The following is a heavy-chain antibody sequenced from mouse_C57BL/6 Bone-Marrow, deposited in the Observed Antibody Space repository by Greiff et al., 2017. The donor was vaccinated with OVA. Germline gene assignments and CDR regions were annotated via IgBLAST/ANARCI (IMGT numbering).Heavy chain of an antibody. CDR2: ISSGGSYT. CDR3: ARHDGFAY. V-gene: IGHV5-6*01. CDR1: GFTFSSYG. D-gene: IGHD2-3*01. J-gene: IGHJ3*01. Sequence: EVMLVESGGDLVKPGGSLKLSCAASGFTFSSYGMSWVRPTPDKRLEWVATISSGGSYTYYPDSVKGRFTISRDNAKNTLYLQMSSLKSEDTAMYYCARHDGFAYWGQGTLVTVSA.